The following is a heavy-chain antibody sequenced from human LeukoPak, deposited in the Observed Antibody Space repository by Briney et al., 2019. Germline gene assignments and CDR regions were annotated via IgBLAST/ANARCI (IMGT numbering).Heavy chain of an antibody. CDR2: INPNSGGT. D-gene: IGHD4-17*01. J-gene: IGHJ5*02. CDR3: ARLIPPDGDYSFWFDP. Sequence: GASVKVSCKASGYTFTGCYMHWVRQAPGQGLEWMGWINPNSGGTNYAQKFQGRVTKTRDTSISTAYMELSRLRSDDTAVYYCARLIPPDGDYSFWFDPWGQGTLVTVSS. V-gene: IGHV1-2*02. CDR1: GYTFTGCY.